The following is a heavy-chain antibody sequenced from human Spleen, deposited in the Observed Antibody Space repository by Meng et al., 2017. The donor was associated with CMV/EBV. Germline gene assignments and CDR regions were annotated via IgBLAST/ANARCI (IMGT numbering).Heavy chain of an antibody. J-gene: IGHJ6*01. CDR1: GFTFSTWS. CDR2: IATSSSTT. V-gene: IGHV3-48*04. D-gene: IGHD2-2*01. CDR3: ARERRIVVVPAATYYYYGMDV. Sequence: GGSLRLSCAASGFTFSTWSMNWVRQAPGKGLEWVSYIATSSSTTYYADSVKGRFTISRDNAKNSLYLQMNSLRAEDTAVYYCARERRIVVVPAATYYYYGMDVWGQGTTVTVSS.